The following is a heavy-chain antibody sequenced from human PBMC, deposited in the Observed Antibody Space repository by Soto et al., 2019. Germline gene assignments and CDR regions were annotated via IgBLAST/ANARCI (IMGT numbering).Heavy chain of an antibody. CDR2: IYPGDSDT. CDR3: AGSYSSSRGPLGYYYYGMDV. V-gene: IGHV5-51*01. D-gene: IGHD6-6*01. Sequence: GESLKISCKGSGYSFTSYWIGWVRQMPGKGLEWMGIIYPGDSDTRYSPSFQGQVTISADKSISTAYLQWSSLKASDTAMYYCAGSYSSSRGPLGYYYYGMDVWGQGTTVTVSS. J-gene: IGHJ6*02. CDR1: GYSFTSYW.